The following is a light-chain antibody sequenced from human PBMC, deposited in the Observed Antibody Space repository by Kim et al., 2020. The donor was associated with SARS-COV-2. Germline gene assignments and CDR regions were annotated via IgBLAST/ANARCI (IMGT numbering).Light chain of an antibody. CDR1: RSVRSY. CDR3: QQRTNWPLT. Sequence: EIVLTQSPATLSLSPGERATLSCRASRSVRSYLAWYQQKPGQAPRLLISDASNRATGVPARFSGSGSETDFTLTISSLEPEDSAVYYCQQRTNWPLTFGGGTKVEIK. V-gene: IGKV3-11*01. CDR2: DAS. J-gene: IGKJ4*01.